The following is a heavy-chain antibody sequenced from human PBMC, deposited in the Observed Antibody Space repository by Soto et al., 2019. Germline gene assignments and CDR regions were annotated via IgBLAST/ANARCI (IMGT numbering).Heavy chain of an antibody. CDR2: ISYDGSNK. D-gene: IGHD3-9*01. CDR3: ARERDRYFSFDY. V-gene: IGHV3-30-3*01. CDR1: GFTFSSYA. J-gene: IGHJ4*02. Sequence: QVQLVESGGGVVQPGRSLRLSCAASGFTFSSYAMHWVRQAPGKGLEWVAVISYDGSNKYYADSVKGRFTISRDNSKNTLYLQMNSLRAEDTAVYYCARERDRYFSFDYWGQGTLVTVSS.